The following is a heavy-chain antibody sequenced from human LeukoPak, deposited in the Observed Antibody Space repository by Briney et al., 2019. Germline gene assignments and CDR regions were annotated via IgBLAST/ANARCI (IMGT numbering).Heavy chain of an antibody. J-gene: IGHJ6*03. D-gene: IGHD5-24*01. CDR3: ARGMATIAWGLYYYYYYMDV. V-gene: IGHV1-69*05. Sequence: SVKVSCKASGGTFSSYAISWVRQAPGQGLEWMGGIIPIFGTANYAQKFQGRVTITTDESTGTAYMELSSLRSEDTAVYYCARGMATIAWGLYYYYYYMDVWGKGTTVTVSS. CDR1: GGTFSSYA. CDR2: IIPIFGTA.